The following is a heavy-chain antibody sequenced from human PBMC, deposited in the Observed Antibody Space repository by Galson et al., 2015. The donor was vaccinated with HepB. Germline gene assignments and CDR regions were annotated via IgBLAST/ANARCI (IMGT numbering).Heavy chain of an antibody. D-gene: IGHD3-3*01. J-gene: IGHJ6*03. CDR2: IWYDGSNK. CDR3: ARGQDYDFWSGYSADSGYYYMDV. CDR1: GFTFSSYG. Sequence: SLRLSCAASGFTFSSYGMHWVRQAPGKGLEWVAVIWYDGSNKYYADSVKGRFTISRDNSKNTLYLQMNSLRAEDTAVYYCARGQDYDFWSGYSADSGYYYMDVWGKGTTVTVSS. V-gene: IGHV3-33*01.